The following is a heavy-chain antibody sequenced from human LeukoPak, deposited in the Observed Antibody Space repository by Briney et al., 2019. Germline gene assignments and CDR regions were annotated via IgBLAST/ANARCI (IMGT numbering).Heavy chain of an antibody. CDR2: FDPEDGET. V-gene: IGHV1-24*01. CDR1: GSTLTEIP. J-gene: IGHJ5*02. CDR3: ATGGSGYYFNWFDP. D-gene: IGHD3-22*01. Sequence: ASVKVSCKVSGSTLTEIPMHWVRQAPGKGLEWMGGFDPEDGETIYAQKFQGRVTMTEDTSTDTAYMELSSLRSEDTAVYYCATGGSGYYFNWFDPWGQGTLVTVSS.